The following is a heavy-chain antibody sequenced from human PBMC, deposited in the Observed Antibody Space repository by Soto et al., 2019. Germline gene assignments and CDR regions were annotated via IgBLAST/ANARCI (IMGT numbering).Heavy chain of an antibody. J-gene: IGHJ6*03. V-gene: IGHV3-13*01. CDR1: GFTFSSYD. Sequence: HPGGSLRLSCAASGFTFSSYDMHWVRQATGKGLEWVSAIGTAGDTYYPGSVKGRFTISRENAKNSLYLQMNSLSAGDTAVYYCARAGYSSGWYYYYMDVWGKGTTVTVSS. CDR3: ARAGYSSGWYYYYMDV. CDR2: IGTAGDT. D-gene: IGHD6-19*01.